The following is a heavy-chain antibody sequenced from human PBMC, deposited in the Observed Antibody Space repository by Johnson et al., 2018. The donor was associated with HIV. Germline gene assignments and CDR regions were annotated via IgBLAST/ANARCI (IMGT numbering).Heavy chain of an antibody. Sequence: VQLVESGGGVVQPGRSLRLSCAASGFTFSSYGMSWVRQVPGKGLEWVSGINWNGGSTGYADSVKGRFTISRDNSKNTLYLQMNSLRAEDTALYYCARDLGAAAGTPHDAFDIWGQGTMVTVSS. D-gene: IGHD6-13*01. CDR1: GFTFSSYG. J-gene: IGHJ3*02. CDR2: INWNGGST. V-gene: IGHV3-20*04. CDR3: ARDLGAAAGTPHDAFDI.